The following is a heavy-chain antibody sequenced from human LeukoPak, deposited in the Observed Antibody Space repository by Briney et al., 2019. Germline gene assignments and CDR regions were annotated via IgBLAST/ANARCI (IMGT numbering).Heavy chain of an antibody. CDR3: ATSYGDLDY. J-gene: IGHJ4*02. CDR2: INPSGGST. V-gene: IGHV1-46*01. CDR1: GYTFTSYY. Sequence: VASVKVSCKASGYTFTSYYMHWVRQAPGQGLEWMGIINPSGGSTSYAQKFQGRVTMTRDTTTGTVYMELSSLRSEDTAVYYCATSYGDLDYWGQGTLVTVSP. D-gene: IGHD4-17*01.